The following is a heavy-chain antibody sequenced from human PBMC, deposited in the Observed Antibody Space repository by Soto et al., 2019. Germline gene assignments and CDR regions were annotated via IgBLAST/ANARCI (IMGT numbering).Heavy chain of an antibody. D-gene: IGHD2-2*01. J-gene: IGHJ6*02. CDR2: INAGNGNT. V-gene: IGHV1-3*01. Sequence: ASVHVSCKASGYSFTSYAIYWVRQAPGQRLEWMGWINAGNGNTKYSQKLQGRVTFTGDTSASTAHMELSSLRSEDTAVYFCARGVENIVVVLDVFGYYGMDVWGQGTTVTVSS. CDR3: ARGVENIVVVLDVFGYYGMDV. CDR1: GYSFTSYA.